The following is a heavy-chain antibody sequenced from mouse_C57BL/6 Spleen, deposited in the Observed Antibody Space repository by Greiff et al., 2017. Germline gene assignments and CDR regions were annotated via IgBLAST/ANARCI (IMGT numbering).Heavy chain of an antibody. CDR3: ARQGSNYLDY. D-gene: IGHD1-1*01. CDR1: GFTFSDSG. Sequence: EVMLVESGGGLVKPGGSLKLSCAASGFTFSDSGMHWVRQAPEKGLEWVAYISSGSSTIYYADTVKGRFTISRDNAKNTLFLQMTSLRSEDTAMYYCARQGSNYLDYWGQGTTLTVSS. V-gene: IGHV5-17*01. CDR2: ISSGSSTI. J-gene: IGHJ2*01.